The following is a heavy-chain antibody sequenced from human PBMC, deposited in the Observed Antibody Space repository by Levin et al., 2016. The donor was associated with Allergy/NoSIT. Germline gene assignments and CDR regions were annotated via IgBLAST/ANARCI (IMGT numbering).Heavy chain of an antibody. CDR1: GFTFSGYE. J-gene: IGHJ1*01. V-gene: IGHV3-48*03. CDR2: ISSSATTI. Sequence: GESLKISCAASGFTFSGYEMNWVRQAPGKGLEWVSYISSSATTIYYADSVKGRFTISRDNAKNSLYLQMNSLRAEDTAVYYCARGRTGFFQHWGQGTVVTVSS. CDR3: ARGRTGFFQH. D-gene: IGHD3-10*01.